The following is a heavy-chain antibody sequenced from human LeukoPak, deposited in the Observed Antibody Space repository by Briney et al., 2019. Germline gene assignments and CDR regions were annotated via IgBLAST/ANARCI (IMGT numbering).Heavy chain of an antibody. CDR3: ARDLWYSGSRAPPSSSDG. CDR2: ISSSGRTM. V-gene: IGHV3-48*03. CDR1: GFIFSSYE. Sequence: PGGSLRLSCEASGFIFSSYEMNWVRQAPGKGLEWVSFISSSGRTMYYADSMKGRFNVSRDNAKNSVYLQMNSLRAEDTAVYYCARDLWYSGSRAPPSSSDGWGQGTMVTVSA. J-gene: IGHJ3*01. D-gene: IGHD1-26*01.